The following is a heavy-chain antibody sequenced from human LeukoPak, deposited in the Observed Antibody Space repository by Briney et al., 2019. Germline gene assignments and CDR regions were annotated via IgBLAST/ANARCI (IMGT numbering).Heavy chain of an antibody. Sequence: GKALQISCKGSGYRFTSYWIGWVRQMPGKGLEWMGIIYSCYSNTRYSPSFQGHVTISADKSISTAYLQWSSLKASDTAMYYCARRGVGATTFSRSRHAFDIWGQGTMVRVSS. V-gene: IGHV5-51*01. CDR1: GYRFTSYW. D-gene: IGHD1-26*01. J-gene: IGHJ3*02. CDR3: ARRGVGATTFSRSRHAFDI. CDR2: IYSCYSNT.